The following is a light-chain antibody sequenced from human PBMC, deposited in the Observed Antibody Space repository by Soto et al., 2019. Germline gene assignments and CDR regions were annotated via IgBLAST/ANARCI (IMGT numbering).Light chain of an antibody. CDR2: AAS. CDR1: QGISSY. Sequence: DIQLTQSPSFLSASVGDRVTITCRASQGISSYLAWYQQKPGKAPKLLIYAASTLQSGVPSRFSGSGSGTEFTLTISSLQPEDLATYSCQQLNSYPLTFGGGTKVEIK. V-gene: IGKV1-9*01. CDR3: QQLNSYPLT. J-gene: IGKJ4*02.